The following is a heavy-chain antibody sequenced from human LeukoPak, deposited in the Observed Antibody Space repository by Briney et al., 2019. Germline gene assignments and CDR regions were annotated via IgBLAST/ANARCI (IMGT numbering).Heavy chain of an antibody. CDR1: GFIVSSDY. V-gene: IGHV3-53*01. J-gene: IGHJ4*02. Sequence: GGSLRLSCAASGFIVSSDYMTWVRQAPGKGLEWVSLINSGGRTYYADSVKGRFTISRDNAKNSLYLQMNSLRAEDTAVYYCARGGREVDYWGQGTLVTVSS. CDR2: INSGGRT. CDR3: ARGGREVDY. D-gene: IGHD1-26*01.